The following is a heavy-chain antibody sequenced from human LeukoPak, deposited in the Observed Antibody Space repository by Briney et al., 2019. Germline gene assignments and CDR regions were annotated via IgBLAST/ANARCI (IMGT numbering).Heavy chain of an antibody. CDR1: GGSISSHY. CDR2: IYYSGST. V-gene: IGHV4-59*11. Sequence: SETLSLTCTVSGGSISSHYWSWIRQPPGKGLEWSGYIYYSGSTNYNPSLKSRVTISVDTSKNQFSLKLSSVTAADTAVYYCARGIPYYYYYMDVWGKGTTVTVSS. CDR3: ARGIPYYYYYMDV. J-gene: IGHJ6*03. D-gene: IGHD2-21*01.